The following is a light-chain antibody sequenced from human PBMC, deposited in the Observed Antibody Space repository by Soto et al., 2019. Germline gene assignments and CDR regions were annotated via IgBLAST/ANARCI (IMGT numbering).Light chain of an antibody. CDR2: DAS. CDR3: QQYNDWQT. V-gene: IGKV3-15*01. J-gene: IGKJ1*01. CDR1: QSVSSN. Sequence: EIVMTQSPATLSVSPGERATLSCRASQSVSSNLAWYQQKPGQAPSLLIYDASTRATGVPGRFSGSGSGKEFTLTITSLQSEDFAVYYCQQYNDWQTFGQGTKVEI.